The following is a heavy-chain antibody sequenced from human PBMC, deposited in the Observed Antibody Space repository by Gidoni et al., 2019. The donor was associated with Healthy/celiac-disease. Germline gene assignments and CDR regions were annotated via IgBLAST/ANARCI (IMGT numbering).Heavy chain of an antibody. D-gene: IGHD3-3*01. CDR3: ARVWVPDFWSGYYTLHGLGIFDY. Sequence: QVQLVQSGAEVKKPGASVKVSCKASGYTFPSYGISWVRQAPGQGLEWMGWISAYNGNTNYAQKLQGRVTMTTDTSTSTAYMELRSLRSDDTAVYYCARVWVPDFWSGYYTLHGLGIFDYWGQGTLVTVSS. V-gene: IGHV1-18*01. CDR1: GYTFPSYG. CDR2: ISAYNGNT. J-gene: IGHJ4*02.